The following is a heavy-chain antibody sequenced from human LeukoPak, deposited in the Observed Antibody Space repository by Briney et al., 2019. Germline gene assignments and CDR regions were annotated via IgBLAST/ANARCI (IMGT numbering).Heavy chain of an antibody. CDR2: IKQDGSEK. V-gene: IGHV3-7*04. CDR1: GFTFSSYW. D-gene: IGHD2-2*02. CDR3: ARGTNCSSTSCYTGYCDY. Sequence: GGSLRLSCAASGFTFSSYWMSWVRQAPGKGLEWVANIKQDGSEKYYVDSVKGRFTISRDNAKNSLYLQMNSLRAEDTAVYYCARGTNCSSTSCYTGYCDYWAREPWSPSPQ. J-gene: IGHJ4*02.